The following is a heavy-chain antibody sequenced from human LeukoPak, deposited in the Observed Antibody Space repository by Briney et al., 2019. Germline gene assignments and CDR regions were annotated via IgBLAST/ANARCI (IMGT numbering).Heavy chain of an antibody. Sequence: GASVKLSGKASRYTFTGYYMHWVRQAPGQRLECMGWINPNSGGTNYAQKFQGRVTMTRDTSISTAYMELSRLRSDDTAVYYCASRGPLVVAAKGAFDIWGQGTMVTVSS. V-gene: IGHV1-2*02. J-gene: IGHJ3*02. D-gene: IGHD2-15*01. CDR2: INPNSGGT. CDR3: ASRGPLVVAAKGAFDI. CDR1: RYTFTGYY.